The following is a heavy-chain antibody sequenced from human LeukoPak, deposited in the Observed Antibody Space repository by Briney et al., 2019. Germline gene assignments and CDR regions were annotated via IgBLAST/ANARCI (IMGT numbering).Heavy chain of an antibody. CDR1: GFTFSSYA. D-gene: IGHD3-22*01. V-gene: IGHV3-23*01. J-gene: IGHJ3*02. Sequence: GGSLRLSCAASGFTFSSYAMSWVRQAPGKGLEWVSAISGSGGSTYYADSVKGRFTISRDNSKNTLYLQMNNLRAEDTAVYYCAKPGEDYYDSSGYIDFDIWGQGTMVTVSS. CDR3: AKPGEDYYDSSGYIDFDI. CDR2: ISGSGGST.